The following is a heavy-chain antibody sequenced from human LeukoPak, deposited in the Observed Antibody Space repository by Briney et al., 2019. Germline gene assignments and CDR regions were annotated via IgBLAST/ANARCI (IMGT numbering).Heavy chain of an antibody. J-gene: IGHJ4*02. CDR3: AKDEGVGSWGNTWGLIY. Sequence: GRSLRLSCATSGFTFSIYAMYWVRQAPGKGLEWVAVIWYDGSKKYYADSVKGRFTISRDNSKNTLDLQMNSLRVEDTAVYYCAKDEGVGSWGNTWGLIYWGQGSLVTVSS. CDR2: IWYDGSKK. V-gene: IGHV3-33*06. D-gene: IGHD6-6*01. CDR1: GFTFSIYA.